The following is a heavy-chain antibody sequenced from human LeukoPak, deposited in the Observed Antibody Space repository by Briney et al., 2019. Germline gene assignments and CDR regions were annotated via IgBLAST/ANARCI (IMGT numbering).Heavy chain of an antibody. CDR1: GGTFSSYA. CDR3: ASGTYYDFWSGYYIL. CDR2: IIPIFGTA. V-gene: IGHV1-69*05. J-gene: IGHJ4*02. Sequence: SVKVSCKASGGTFSSYAISWVRQAPGQGLEWMGGIIPIFGTANYAQKFQGRVTITTDESTSTAYMELSSLRSEDTAVYYCASGTYYDFWSGYYILRGQGTLVTVSS. D-gene: IGHD3-3*01.